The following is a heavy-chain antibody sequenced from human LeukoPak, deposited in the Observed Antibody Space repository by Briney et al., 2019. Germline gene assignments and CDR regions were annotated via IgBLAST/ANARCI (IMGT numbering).Heavy chain of an antibody. D-gene: IGHD5-24*01. J-gene: IGHJ4*02. CDR3: ASTDGYNVFDY. Sequence: ASVTVSFTASGYTFTSYYMHWVRQAPGQGLEWMGIINPSGGSTSYAQKFQGRVTMTRDTSTSTVYMELSSLRSEDTAVYYCASTDGYNVFDYWGQGTLVTVSS. CDR1: GYTFTSYY. V-gene: IGHV1-46*01. CDR2: INPSGGST.